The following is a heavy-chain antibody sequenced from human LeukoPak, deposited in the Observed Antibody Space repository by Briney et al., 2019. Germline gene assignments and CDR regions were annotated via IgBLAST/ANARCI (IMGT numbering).Heavy chain of an antibody. J-gene: IGHJ4*02. CDR2: ISYDGSNK. CDR1: GFTFSNYG. Sequence: PGRSLRLSCAASGFTFSNYGMHWVRQAPGKGLEWVAVISYDGSNKYYAESVKGRFTISRDNSKNTLYLQMNSLRAEDTAVYYCAKPLGDYVWGSFDYWGQGTLVTVSS. V-gene: IGHV3-30*18. CDR3: AKPLGDYVWGSFDY. D-gene: IGHD3-16*01.